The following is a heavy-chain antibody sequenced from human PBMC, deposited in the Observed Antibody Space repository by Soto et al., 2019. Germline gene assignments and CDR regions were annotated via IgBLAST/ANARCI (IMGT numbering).Heavy chain of an antibody. V-gene: IGHV5-10-1*01. J-gene: IGHJ4*02. D-gene: IGHD3-22*01. Sequence: GESLKISCKGSGYSFTSYWISWVRQMPGKGLEWMGRIDPSDSYTNYSTSFQGHVTISADKSISTAYLQWSSLKASDTAMYYCARPSLRWAYYDSSGYYYNYGGQGTLVTVSS. CDR1: GYSFTSYW. CDR2: IDPSDSYT. CDR3: ARPSLRWAYYDSSGYYYNY.